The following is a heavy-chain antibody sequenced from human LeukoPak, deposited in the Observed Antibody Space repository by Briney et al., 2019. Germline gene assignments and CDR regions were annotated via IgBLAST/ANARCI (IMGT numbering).Heavy chain of an antibody. V-gene: IGHV3-23*01. J-gene: IGHJ3*02. D-gene: IGHD2-21*02. CDR1: GFSFSSYG. Sequence: PGGSLRLSCEASGFSFSSYGMSWVRQAPGKGLEWVSAISGSGGSTYYADSVKGRFTISRDNSKNTLYLQMNSLRAEDTAVYYCANPWPLVVTATTDAFDIWGQGTMVTVSS. CDR2: ISGSGGST. CDR3: ANPWPLVVTATTDAFDI.